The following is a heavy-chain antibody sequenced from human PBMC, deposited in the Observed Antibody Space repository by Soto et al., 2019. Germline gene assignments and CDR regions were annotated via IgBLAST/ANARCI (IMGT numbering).Heavy chain of an antibody. CDR2: IYYSGRS. V-gene: IGHV4-39*01. CDR3: ARQRTTVVTQAYFDH. J-gene: IGHJ4*02. CDR1: GGSITSISYY. Sequence: SETLSLTSTVSGGSITSISYYWGWIRQPPGKGLEWIGGIYYSGRSYYNPSLKSRVTMSVDTSKNQFSLTLNSVTAADAAVYYCARQRTTVVTQAYFDHWGQGTLVTVSS. D-gene: IGHD4-17*01.